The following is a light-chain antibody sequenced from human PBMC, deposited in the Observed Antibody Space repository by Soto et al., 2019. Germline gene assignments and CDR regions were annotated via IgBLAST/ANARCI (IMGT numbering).Light chain of an antibody. J-gene: IGLJ1*01. Sequence: QSALTQPPSVSGAPGQRVTISCTGSSSNIGAGYDVHWYQQLPGTAPKLLIYGNSNRPSGVPDRFSGSKSGTSASLAITGLQAEDEADYYCQSYDSSLSGYVFGTGTKLTVI. CDR2: GNS. CDR1: SSNIGAGYD. CDR3: QSYDSSLSGYV. V-gene: IGLV1-40*01.